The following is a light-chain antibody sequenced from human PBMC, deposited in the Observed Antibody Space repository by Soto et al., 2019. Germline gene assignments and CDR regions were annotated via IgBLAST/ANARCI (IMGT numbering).Light chain of an antibody. Sequence: SVLTQPPSASGSPGQSVTLSCTGTSSDVGAYNYVSWYQQHPGKAPKLVIYEVSNRPSGVPDRFSGSQSGNTASLTVSGLQAEDEADYYCSSYAGSNNLVFGGGTKLTVL. CDR3: SSYAGSNNLV. V-gene: IGLV2-8*01. CDR2: EVS. J-gene: IGLJ3*02. CDR1: SSDVGAYNY.